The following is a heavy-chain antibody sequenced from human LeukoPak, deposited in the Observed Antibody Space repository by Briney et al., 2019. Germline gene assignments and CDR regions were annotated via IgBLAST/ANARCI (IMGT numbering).Heavy chain of an antibody. J-gene: IGHJ4*02. V-gene: IGHV3-23*01. Sequence: GGSLRLSCAASGFTFSSYAMSWVRQAPGKGLEWVSAISGSGGSTYYADSVKGRFTISRDNSKNTLYLQMNSLRAEDTAVYYCAKLPYSSGWYWGHYFDYWGQGTLVTVSS. CDR3: AKLPYSSGWYWGHYFDY. D-gene: IGHD6-19*01. CDR1: GFTFSSYA. CDR2: ISGSGGST.